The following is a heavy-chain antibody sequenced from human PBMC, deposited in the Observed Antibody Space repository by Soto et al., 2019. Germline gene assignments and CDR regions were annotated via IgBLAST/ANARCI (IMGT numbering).Heavy chain of an antibody. V-gene: IGHV4-4*02. Sequence: PSETLSLTCAVSGGSISSGVYSWSWVRRPPGKGLEWIGEIYHSGSTNYNPSLKSRVTISVDKSKNQFSLKLSSVTAADTAVYYCARVSGSYYYGMDVWGQGITVTVSS. CDR2: IYHSGST. CDR3: ARVSGSYYYGMDV. CDR1: GGSISSGVYS. J-gene: IGHJ6*02. D-gene: IGHD1-26*01.